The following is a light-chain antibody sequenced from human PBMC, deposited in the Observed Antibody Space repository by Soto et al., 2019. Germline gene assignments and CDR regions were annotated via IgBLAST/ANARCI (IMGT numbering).Light chain of an antibody. CDR3: QQVRSYPST. CDR2: AAS. V-gene: IGKV1-9*01. J-gene: IGKJ4*01. Sequence: IQLTQSPSSLSASVGDRVTITCRASQDISSYLAWYQQKPGKAPNLLIYAASTLQGGVPSRFSASGVGTDFTLTISSLQAEDFATYYCQQVRSYPSTFGGGTKVEIK. CDR1: QDISSY.